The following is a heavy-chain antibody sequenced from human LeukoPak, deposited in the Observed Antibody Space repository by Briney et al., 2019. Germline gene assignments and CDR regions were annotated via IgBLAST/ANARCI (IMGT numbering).Heavy chain of an antibody. D-gene: IGHD3-16*01. CDR3: ARGSLGGTLDI. J-gene: IGHJ3*02. CDR1: GFTFSSYW. CDR2: IKQDGSEK. V-gene: IGHV3-7*01. Sequence: PGGSLRLSCAASGFTFSSYWMSWVRQAPGKGLEWVANIKQDGSEKYCVDSVKGRFTISRDNAKNSLYLQMNSLRAEDTAVYYCARGSLGGTLDIWGQGTMVTVSS.